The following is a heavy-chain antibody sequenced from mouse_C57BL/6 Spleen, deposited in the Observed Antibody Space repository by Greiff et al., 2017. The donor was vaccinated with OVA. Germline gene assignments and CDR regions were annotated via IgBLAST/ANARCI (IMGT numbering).Heavy chain of an antibody. CDR1: GFSLTSYG. D-gene: IGHD2-4*01. CDR2: IWRGGST. CDR3: AKSRDEYDGSYAMDY. J-gene: IGHJ4*01. V-gene: IGHV2-5*01. Sequence: VKLVESGPGLVQPSQSLSITCTVSGFSLTSYGVHWVRQSPGQGLEWLGVIWRGGSTDYNAAFMSSLSINKDNSKSQVFFKMNSLQAYDTAIYYCAKSRDEYDGSYAMDYWGQGTSVTVSS.